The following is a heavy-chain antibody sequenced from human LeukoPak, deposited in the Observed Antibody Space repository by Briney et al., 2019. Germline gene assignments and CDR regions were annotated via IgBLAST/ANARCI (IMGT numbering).Heavy chain of an antibody. Sequence: PSETLSLTCSVSGGSISGYYWSWIRQPPGQGLEWIGYIYYSGSTNYNPSLKSRVTISVDTSKNQFSLRVSSVTAADTAVYYCARHLNNCGDDCYIFDYWGQGTLVTVSS. CDR3: ARHLNNCGDDCYIFDY. V-gene: IGHV4-59*08. D-gene: IGHD2-21*01. CDR1: GGSISGYY. J-gene: IGHJ4*02. CDR2: IYYSGST.